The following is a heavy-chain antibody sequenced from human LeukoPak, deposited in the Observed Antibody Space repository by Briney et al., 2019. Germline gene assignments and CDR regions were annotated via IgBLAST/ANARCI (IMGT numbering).Heavy chain of an antibody. V-gene: IGHV3-23*01. CDR2: SSGSSGNT. J-gene: IGHJ3*01. CDR3: AKEDYCSGGSCYWLAFDF. CDR1: GFIFSNFA. Sequence: QPGGSLRLSCAASGFIFSNFAMSWVRQAPGKGPEWVSTSSGSSGNTYYTDPVKGRFTISRDNSKNTLYLQMNSLRAEDTAVYYCAKEDYCSGGSCYWLAFDFWGQGTMVTVSS. D-gene: IGHD2-15*01.